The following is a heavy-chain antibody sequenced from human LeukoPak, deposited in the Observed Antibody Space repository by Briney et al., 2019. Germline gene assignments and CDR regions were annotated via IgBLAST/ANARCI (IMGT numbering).Heavy chain of an antibody. CDR3: ARDPEGYYGSGSYFDY. V-gene: IGHV4-30-2*01. Sequence: SETLSLTCAVSGGSISSGGYSWSWIRQPPGKGLEWIGYIYHSGSTYYNPSLKSRVTISVDTSKNQFSLKLSSVTAADTAVYYCARDPEGYYGSGSYFDYWGQGTLVTVSS. CDR1: GGSISSGGYS. J-gene: IGHJ4*02. CDR2: IYHSGST. D-gene: IGHD3-10*01.